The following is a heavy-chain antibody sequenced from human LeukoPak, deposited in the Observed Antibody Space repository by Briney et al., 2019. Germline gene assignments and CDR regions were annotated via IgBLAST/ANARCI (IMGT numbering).Heavy chain of an antibody. CDR3: ARPKKRYYYDSSGYGFVY. D-gene: IGHD3-22*01. CDR2: IYPGDSDT. Sequence: GKSLKNSCKGSGYSFTSYWIGWVRQMPGKGLEWMGIIYPGDSDTRYSPSFQGQVTISADKSISTAYLQWSSLKASDTAMYYCARPKKRYYYDSSGYGFVYWGQGTLVTVSS. CDR1: GYSFTSYW. J-gene: IGHJ4*02. V-gene: IGHV5-51*01.